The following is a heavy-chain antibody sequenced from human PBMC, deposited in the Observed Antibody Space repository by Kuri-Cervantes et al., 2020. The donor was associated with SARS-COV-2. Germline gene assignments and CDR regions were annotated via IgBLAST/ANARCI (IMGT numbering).Heavy chain of an antibody. CDR3: ASSGSPYYYYGMDV. J-gene: IGHJ6*02. CDR1: GFTVSSNY. V-gene: IGHV3-66*01. Sequence: GESLKISCAASGFTVSSNYMSWVRQAPGKGLEWVSVIYSGGSTYYADSVKGRFTISRDNSKNTLYLQMNSLRAEDTAVYYCASSGSPYYYYGMDVWSQGTTVTVSS. CDR2: IYSGGST. D-gene: IGHD1-26*01.